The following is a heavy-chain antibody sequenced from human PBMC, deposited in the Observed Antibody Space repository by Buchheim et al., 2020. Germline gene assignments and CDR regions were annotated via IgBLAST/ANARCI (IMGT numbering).Heavy chain of an antibody. CDR3: AIDEGDS. CDR2: ISGGGGST. Sequence: EVQLLESGGGLVQPGGSLRLSCAASRFTFSSYAMIWVRQAPGKGLEWVSGISGGGGSTYYADSVKGRFTISRDNSKNTLYLQMNSLRAADTAVYYCAIDEGDSWGQGTL. J-gene: IGHJ4*02. V-gene: IGHV3-23*01. CDR1: RFTFSSYA. D-gene: IGHD2-15*01.